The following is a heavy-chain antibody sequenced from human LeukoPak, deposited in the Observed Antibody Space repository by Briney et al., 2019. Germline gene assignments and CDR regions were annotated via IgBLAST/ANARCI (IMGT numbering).Heavy chain of an antibody. J-gene: IGHJ5*02. Sequence: SVKVSCKASGGTFSSYAISWVRQAPGQGLEWMGGIIPIFGTANYAQKFQGRVTITTDESTSTAYMELSSLRSEDTAVYYCARDQGIAAAGTRWFDPWGQGTLVTVSS. CDR1: GGTFSSYA. D-gene: IGHD6-13*01. V-gene: IGHV1-69*05. CDR3: ARDQGIAAAGTRWFDP. CDR2: IIPIFGTA.